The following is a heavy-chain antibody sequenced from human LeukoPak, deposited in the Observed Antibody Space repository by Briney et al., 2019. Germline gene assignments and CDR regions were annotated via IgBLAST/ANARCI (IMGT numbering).Heavy chain of an antibody. Sequence: PSETLSLTCTVSGGSISSGSYYWGWIRQPAGKGLEWIGRIYTSGSTNYNPSLKSRVTISVDTSKNQFSLKLSSVTAADTAVYYCAREDNSYDSSGYYKRLFDYWGQGTLVTVSS. CDR1: GGSISSGSYY. CDR2: IYTSGST. CDR3: AREDNSYDSSGYYKRLFDY. V-gene: IGHV4-61*02. J-gene: IGHJ4*02. D-gene: IGHD3-22*01.